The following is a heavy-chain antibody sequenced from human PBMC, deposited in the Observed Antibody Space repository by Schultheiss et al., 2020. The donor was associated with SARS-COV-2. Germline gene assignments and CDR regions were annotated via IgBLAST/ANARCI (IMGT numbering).Heavy chain of an antibody. CDR3: ARDSSGYTWFDP. CDR2: IYYSGST. D-gene: IGHD3-22*01. J-gene: IGHJ5*02. V-gene: IGHV4-31*03. Sequence: SETLSLTCTVSGGSISSGGYYWSWIRQHPGKGLEWIGYIYYSGSTYYNPSLKSRVTISVDKSKNQFSLKLSSVTAADTAVYYCARDSSGYTWFDPWGQGTLVTVSS. CDR1: GGSISSGGYY.